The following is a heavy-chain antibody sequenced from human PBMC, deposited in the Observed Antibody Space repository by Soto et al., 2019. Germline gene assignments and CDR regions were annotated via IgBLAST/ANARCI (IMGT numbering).Heavy chain of an antibody. V-gene: IGHV1-18*01. CDR2: INHHDGNT. CDR3: TRGYCSGSICPIDY. CDR1: GYIFTTNG. Sequence: VQLVQSGPEVKKPGASVRVSCQTSGYIFTTNGISWVRQAPGQGLEWMGWINHHDGNTVYAQKFQGRGNMTIDTPTSTADMELVRLTSDDTAVYYCTRGYCSGSICPIDYFGQGTLVTVSS. J-gene: IGHJ4*02. D-gene: IGHD2-15*01.